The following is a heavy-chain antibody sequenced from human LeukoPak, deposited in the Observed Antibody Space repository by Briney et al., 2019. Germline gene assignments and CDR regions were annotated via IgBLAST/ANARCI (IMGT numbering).Heavy chain of an antibody. D-gene: IGHD3-10*01. Sequence: GGSLRLSCAASGFTFSNAWMSWVRQAPGKGLEWVGRIKSKTDGGTTDYAAPVKGRFTISRDDSKNTLYLQMNSLKTEDTAVYYCTTQEITYYLPYYFDYWGQGTLVTVSS. CDR1: GFTFSNAW. V-gene: IGHV3-15*01. CDR2: IKSKTDGGTT. J-gene: IGHJ4*02. CDR3: TTQEITYYLPYYFDY.